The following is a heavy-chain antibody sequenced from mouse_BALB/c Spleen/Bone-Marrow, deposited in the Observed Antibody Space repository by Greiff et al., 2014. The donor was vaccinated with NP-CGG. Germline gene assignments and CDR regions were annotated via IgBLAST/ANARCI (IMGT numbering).Heavy chain of an antibody. J-gene: IGHJ3*01. CDR1: GFNIKDTY. CDR3: ALYYYGSSGFAY. V-gene: IGHV14-3*02. D-gene: IGHD1-1*01. CDR2: TDPANGNT. Sequence: VQLQQSGAELVKPGASVKLSCTASGFNIKDTYMHWVKQRPEQGLEWIGRTDPANGNTKYDPKFQGKATITADTSSNTAYLQLSSLTSEDTAVYYCALYYYGSSGFAYWGQGTLVTVSA.